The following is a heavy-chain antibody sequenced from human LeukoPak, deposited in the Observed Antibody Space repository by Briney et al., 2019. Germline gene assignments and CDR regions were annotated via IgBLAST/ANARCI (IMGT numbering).Heavy chain of an antibody. D-gene: IGHD6-13*01. CDR3: AREEYSSSWYAIDY. CDR2: IYYSGST. J-gene: IGHJ4*02. CDR1: GGSFSGYY. V-gene: IGHV4-31*11. Sequence: SETLSLTCAVYGGSFSGYYWSWIRQHPGKGLEWIGYIYYSGSTYYNPSLKSRVTISVDTSKNQFSLKLSSVTAADTAVYYCAREEYSSSWYAIDYWGQGTLVTVSS.